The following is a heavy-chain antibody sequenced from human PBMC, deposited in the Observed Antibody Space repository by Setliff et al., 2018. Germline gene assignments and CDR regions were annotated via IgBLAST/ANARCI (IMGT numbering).Heavy chain of an antibody. Sequence: PSETLSPTCTVSGGSLRSNFWGWIRQPPGKGLEWIGSTYYSGDTSYNPSLKSRVTMSVDMSRNQFSLKLSSVTAADTAVYSCARHVGIRGRGYNYYYYYMDVWGKGTTVTVSS. J-gene: IGHJ6*03. CDR1: GGSLRSNF. CDR2: TYYSGDT. V-gene: IGHV4-39*01. D-gene: IGHD3-10*01. CDR3: ARHVGIRGRGYNYYYYYMDV.